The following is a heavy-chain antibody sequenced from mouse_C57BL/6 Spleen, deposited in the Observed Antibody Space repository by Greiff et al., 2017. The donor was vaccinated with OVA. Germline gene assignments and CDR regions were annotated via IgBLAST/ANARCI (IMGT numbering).Heavy chain of an antibody. D-gene: IGHD2-3*01. J-gene: IGHJ3*01. CDR3: ARDNDGYYVFAY. CDR1: GYAFSSSW. CDR2: IYPGDGDT. V-gene: IGHV1-82*01. Sequence: VQLQQSGPELVKPGASVKISCKASGYAFSSSWMNWVKQRPGKGLEWIGRIYPGDGDTNYNGKFKGKATLTADKSSSTAYMQLSSLTSEDSAVYFCARDNDGYYVFAYWGQGTLVTVSA.